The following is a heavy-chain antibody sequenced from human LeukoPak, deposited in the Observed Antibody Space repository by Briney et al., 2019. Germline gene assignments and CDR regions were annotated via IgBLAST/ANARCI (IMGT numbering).Heavy chain of an antibody. J-gene: IGHJ4*02. D-gene: IGHD4-23*01. CDR3: AREGDYGGPLDY. CDR1: GFTFSSYS. Sequence: GGSLRLSCAASGFTFSSYSMNWVRQAPGKGLEWVSVIYSGGSTYYADSVKGRFTISRDNSKNTLYLQMNSLRAEDTAVYYCAREGDYGGPLDYWGQGTLVTVSS. V-gene: IGHV3-66*01. CDR2: IYSGGST.